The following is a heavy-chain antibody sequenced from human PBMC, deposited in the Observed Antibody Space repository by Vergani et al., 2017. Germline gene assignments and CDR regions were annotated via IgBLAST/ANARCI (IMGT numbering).Heavy chain of an antibody. CDR1: GGTFSSYT. D-gene: IGHD1-7*01. J-gene: IGHJ6*02. V-gene: IGHV1-69*02. CDR2: IIPILGIA. Sequence: QVQLVQSGAEVKKPGSSVKVSCKASGGTFSSYTISWVRQAPGQGLEWMGRIIPILGIANYAQKFQGRVTITADKSTSTAYMELSSLRSEDTAVYYCAGQELEIRFSYYYYGMDVWGQGTTVTVSS. CDR3: AGQELEIRFSYYYYGMDV.